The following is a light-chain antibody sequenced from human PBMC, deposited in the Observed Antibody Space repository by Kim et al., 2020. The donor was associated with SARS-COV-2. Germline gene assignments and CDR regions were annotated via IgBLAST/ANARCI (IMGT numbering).Light chain of an antibody. CDR3: AAWDASLSARL. V-gene: IGLV1-47*02. J-gene: IGLJ2*01. CDR1: DSNIATTY. Sequence: GQSVTISCSGGDSNIATTYVYWYQQRTGAAPKLLIYGNTQRPAGVPDRFSGSKSGTSASLAISELRPEDEADYYCAAWDASLSARLFGGGTQLTVL. CDR2: GNT.